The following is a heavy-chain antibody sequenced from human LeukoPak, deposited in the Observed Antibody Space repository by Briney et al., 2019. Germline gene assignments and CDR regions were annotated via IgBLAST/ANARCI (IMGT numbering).Heavy chain of an antibody. D-gene: IGHD3-22*01. CDR2: IWYDGSNK. Sequence: PGGSLRLSCAASGFTFSSYDMHWVRQAPGKGLEWVALIWYDGSNKNYADSVKGRFTISRDNSKNTLFLQMNSLRVEDTAIYYCAKDRGWLVDYWGQRTLVTVSS. V-gene: IGHV3-33*06. J-gene: IGHJ4*02. CDR3: AKDRGWLVDY. CDR1: GFTFSSYD.